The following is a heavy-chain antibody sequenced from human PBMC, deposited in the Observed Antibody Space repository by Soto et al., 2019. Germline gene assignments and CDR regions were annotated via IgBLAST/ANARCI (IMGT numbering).Heavy chain of an antibody. V-gene: IGHV1-8*01. CDR2: MNPNSANT. Sequence: QVQLVQSGAEVQRPGASVKVSCRASGYAFGDYDISWVRQAPGQGLEWMGWMNPNSANTGYAQKVQGSVSMTRDMSISTAYLELSRLRPEDTAIYYCARMATYGTLNWFDPWGQGALVTVSS. CDR3: ARMATYGTLNWFDP. CDR1: GYAFGDYD. J-gene: IGHJ5*02. D-gene: IGHD1-1*01.